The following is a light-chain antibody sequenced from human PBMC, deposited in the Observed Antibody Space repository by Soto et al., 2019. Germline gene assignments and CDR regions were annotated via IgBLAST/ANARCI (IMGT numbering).Light chain of an antibody. CDR2: DSS. V-gene: IGKV3-11*01. CDR3: QHRSNWPST. J-gene: IGKJ3*01. CDR1: QSVGSY. Sequence: EIVLTQSPATLSLSPGESGTLSCRASQSVGSYLAWYQQKPGQAPRLLIYDSSNTAPGIPARFSGRGSGTDFTLTISNVEPEDFAVYYCQHRSNWPSTFGPGTKV.